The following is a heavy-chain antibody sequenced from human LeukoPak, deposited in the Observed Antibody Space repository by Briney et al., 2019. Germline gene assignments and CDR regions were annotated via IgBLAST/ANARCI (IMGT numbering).Heavy chain of an antibody. V-gene: IGHV4-61*05. J-gene: IGHJ5*02. CDR3: ARVGQNHETWFHP. Sequence: SETLSLTCTVSGYSISSGYYWGWIRRPPGKGLEWIGYIYYSGSTNYNPSLKSRVTISGDTSKNQFSLKVSSVTAADTAVYYCARVGQNHETWFHPWGQGTLLTLPS. D-gene: IGHD1-14*01. CDR2: IYYSGST. CDR1: GYSISSGYY.